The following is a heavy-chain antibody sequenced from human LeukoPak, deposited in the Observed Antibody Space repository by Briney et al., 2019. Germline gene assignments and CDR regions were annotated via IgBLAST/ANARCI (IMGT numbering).Heavy chain of an antibody. J-gene: IGHJ4*02. CDR1: GFTFSSYA. CDR2: ISGSGGST. V-gene: IGHV3-23*01. CDR3: ARDPPNWGFGL. D-gene: IGHD7-27*01. Sequence: GGSLRLSCAASGFTFSSYAMSWVRQAPGKGLEWVSAISGSGGSTYYADSVRGRFTISRDNAKKSLYLRMNSLRAEDTAIYYCARDPPNWGFGLWGQGTLVTVSS.